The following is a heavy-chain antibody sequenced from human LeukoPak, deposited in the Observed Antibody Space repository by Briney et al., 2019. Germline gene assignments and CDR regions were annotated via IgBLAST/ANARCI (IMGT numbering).Heavy chain of an antibody. CDR1: GITLSNYA. J-gene: IGHJ4*02. CDR3: AKRGVVIRVILVGFHKEAYYFDS. D-gene: IGHD3-22*01. Sequence: GGSLRLSCEVSGITLSNYAMSWVRQAPGKGLEWVAGISGSGAGTHYADSVKGRFTISRDNPKNTLYLQMNNLRAGDTAVYFCAKRGVVIRVILVGFHKEAYYFDSWGQGALVTVSS. V-gene: IGHV3-23*01. CDR2: ISGSGAGT.